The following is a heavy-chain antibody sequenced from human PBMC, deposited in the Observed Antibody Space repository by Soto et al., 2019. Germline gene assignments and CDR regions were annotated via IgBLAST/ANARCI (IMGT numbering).Heavy chain of an antibody. J-gene: IGHJ6*02. Sequence: PSETLSLTCAVYGGSFSGYYWSWIRQPPGKGLEWIGEINHSGSTNYNPSLKSRVTISVDTSKNQFSLKLSSVTAADTAVYYCARGHSSSSYYYYCMDVWGQGTTVTVSS. CDR2: INHSGST. D-gene: IGHD6-6*01. CDR3: ARGHSSSSYYYYCMDV. V-gene: IGHV4-34*01. CDR1: GGSFSGYY.